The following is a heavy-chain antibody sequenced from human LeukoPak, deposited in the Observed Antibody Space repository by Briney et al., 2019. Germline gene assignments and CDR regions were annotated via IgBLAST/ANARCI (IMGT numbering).Heavy chain of an antibody. Sequence: ASVKVSCKASGYTFTSYAMNWVRQAPGQGLEWMGWINTNTGNPTYAQGFTGRFVFSLDTSVSTAYLQISSLKAEDTAVYYCARDFSGRWLQFWDYIFDYWGQGTLVTVSS. J-gene: IGHJ4*02. CDR1: GYTFTSYA. CDR3: ARDFSGRWLQFWDYIFDY. CDR2: INTNTGNP. V-gene: IGHV7-4-1*02. D-gene: IGHD5-24*01.